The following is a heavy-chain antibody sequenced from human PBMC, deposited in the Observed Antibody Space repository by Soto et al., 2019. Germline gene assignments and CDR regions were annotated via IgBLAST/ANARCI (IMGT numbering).Heavy chain of an antibody. J-gene: IGHJ5*02. CDR1: GYSFTSYW. V-gene: IGHV5-51*01. CDR2: IYPGDSDT. D-gene: IGHD2-15*01. CDR3: ARGYCSGGSCYRTGFDP. Sequence: GESLKISCKGSGYSFTSYWIGWVRQMPGKGLECMGIIYPGDSDTRYSPSFQGQVTISADKSISTAYLQWSSLKASDTAMYYCARGYCSGGSCYRTGFDPWGQGTLVTVLL.